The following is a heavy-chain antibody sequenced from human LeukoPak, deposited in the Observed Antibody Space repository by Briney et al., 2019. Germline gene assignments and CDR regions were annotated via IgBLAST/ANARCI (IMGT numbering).Heavy chain of an antibody. CDR2: IIPIFGTA. Sequence: ASVKASCKASGGTFSSYAISWVRQAPGQGLEWMGGIIPIFGTANYAQKFQGRVTITADESTSTAYMELSSLRSEDTAVYYCARVNHYDILTHYGMDVWGQGTTVTVSS. D-gene: IGHD3-9*01. V-gene: IGHV1-69*13. J-gene: IGHJ6*02. CDR1: GGTFSSYA. CDR3: ARVNHYDILTHYGMDV.